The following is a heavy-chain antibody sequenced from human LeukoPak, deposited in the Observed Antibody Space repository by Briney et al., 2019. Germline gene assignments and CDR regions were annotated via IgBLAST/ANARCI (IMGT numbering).Heavy chain of an antibody. V-gene: IGHV1-69*05. CDR1: GGTFSSYA. CDR2: IIPIFGTA. CDR3: AREVGYQLLFDP. Sequence: SVKVSCKASGGTFSSYAISWVRQAPGQGLEWMGGIIPIFGTANYAQKFQDRVTITTDESTSTAYMELSSLRSEDTAVYYCAREVGYQLLFDPWGQGTLVTVSS. J-gene: IGHJ5*02. D-gene: IGHD2-2*01.